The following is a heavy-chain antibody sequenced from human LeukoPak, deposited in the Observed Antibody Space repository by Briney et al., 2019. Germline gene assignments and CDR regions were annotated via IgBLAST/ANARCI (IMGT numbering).Heavy chain of an antibody. J-gene: IGHJ4*02. CDR1: GYTFTSYA. CDR2: INAGNGNT. CDR3: ARDSFGSGRPLDY. V-gene: IGHV1-3*01. Sequence: ASVKVSCTASGYTFTSYAMHWVRQAPGQRLEWMGWINAGNGNTKYSQKFQGRVTITRDTSASTAYMELSSLRSEDTAVYYCARDSFGSGRPLDYWGQGTLVTVSS. D-gene: IGHD3-10*01.